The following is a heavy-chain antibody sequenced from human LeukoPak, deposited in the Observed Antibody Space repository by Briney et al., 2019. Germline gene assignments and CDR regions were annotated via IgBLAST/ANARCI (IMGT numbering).Heavy chain of an antibody. Sequence: GGSLRLSCAASGFTFSSYAMSWVRQAPGKALEWASGISGSGGSTYYADSVKGRFTISRDNSKNTLYLQMNSLRAEDTAVYYCAKDDRRRGKYYFDYWGKGTLVTVSS. CDR1: GFTFSSYA. J-gene: IGHJ4*02. CDR2: ISGSGGST. V-gene: IGHV3-23*01. CDR3: AKDDRRRGKYYFDY. D-gene: IGHD3-16*02.